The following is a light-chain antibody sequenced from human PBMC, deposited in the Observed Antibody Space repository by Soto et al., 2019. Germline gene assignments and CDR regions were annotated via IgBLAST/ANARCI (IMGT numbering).Light chain of an antibody. CDR3: HQFGSSPPAFP. Sequence: ESMLTQSPGTLYLSPGERATLSCRASQSVSTRYLAWYQQKPGQAPRLIIYGASIRATGIPDRFSGSGSGTDFTLTISRLEPEDFAVYYCHQFGSSPPAFPFGQGTKLEI. V-gene: IGKV3-20*01. CDR2: GAS. J-gene: IGKJ2*01. CDR1: QSVSTRY.